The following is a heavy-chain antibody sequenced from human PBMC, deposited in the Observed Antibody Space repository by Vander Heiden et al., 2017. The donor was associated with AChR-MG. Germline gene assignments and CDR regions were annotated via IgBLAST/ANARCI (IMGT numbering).Heavy chain of an antibody. J-gene: IGHJ4*02. CDR1: GFPFDTYS. CDR2: IRNSGSTI. Sequence: EVQLVESGGGLAQPGGSLRLSCAASGFPFDTYSMNWVRQAPGKGLEWLSYIRNSGSTIYSADSVKGRFTISRDNDKHSLYLQMDSLSADDTAVYFCAREAAVTGFDLWGQGTLGTVSS. CDR3: AREAAVTGFDL. V-gene: IGHV3-48*01. D-gene: IGHD6-13*01.